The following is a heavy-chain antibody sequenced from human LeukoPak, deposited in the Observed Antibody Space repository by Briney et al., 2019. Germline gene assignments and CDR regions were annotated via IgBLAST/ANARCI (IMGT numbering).Heavy chain of an antibody. V-gene: IGHV3-21*01. D-gene: IGHD3-9*01. CDR2: ISSSSSYI. J-gene: IGHJ6*02. CDR3: ARAHLRYFDWLPTAYYYGMDV. CDR1: GFTFSSYS. Sequence: GGSLRLSCAASGFTFSSYSMNWVRQAPGKGLEWVSSISSSSSYIYYADSVKGRFTISRDNAKNSLYLQMNSLRAEDTAVYYCARAHLRYFDWLPTAYYYGMDVWGQGTTVTVSS.